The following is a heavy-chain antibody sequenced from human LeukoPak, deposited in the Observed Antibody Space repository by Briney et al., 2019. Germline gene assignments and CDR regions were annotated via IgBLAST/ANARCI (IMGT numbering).Heavy chain of an antibody. CDR1: GFTFSSYA. CDR2: INSAGRDT. CDR3: ARMNAAMGSFFDP. Sequence: GGSLRLSCAASGFTFSSYAMSWVRQAPGKGLEWVSRINSAGRDTNYADSVRGRFTISRDNAKNTLYLQMNSLRPEDTAVYYCARMNAAMGSFFDPWGQGTLVTVSS. V-gene: IGHV3-74*01. D-gene: IGHD5-18*01. J-gene: IGHJ5*02.